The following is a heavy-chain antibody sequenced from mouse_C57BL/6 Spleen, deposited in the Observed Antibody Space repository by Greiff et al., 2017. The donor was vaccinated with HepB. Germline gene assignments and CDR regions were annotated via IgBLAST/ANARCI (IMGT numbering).Heavy chain of an antibody. D-gene: IGHD3-2*02. CDR3: ARGSSGTGFDY. V-gene: IGHV1-7*01. CDR1: GYTFISYW. J-gene: IGHJ2*01. Sequence: VQLQQSGAELAKPGASVKLSCKASGYTFISYWMHWVKQRPGQGLEWIGYINPSSGYTKYNQKFKDKATLTADKSSSTAYMQLSSLTYEDAAVYDCARGSSGTGFDYWGQGTTRTVSS. CDR2: INPSSGYT.